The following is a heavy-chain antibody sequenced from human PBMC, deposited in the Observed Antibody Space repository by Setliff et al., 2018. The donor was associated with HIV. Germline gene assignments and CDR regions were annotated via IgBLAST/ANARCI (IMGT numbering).Heavy chain of an antibody. J-gene: IGHJ4*02. CDR3: VRNSFDYVEEE. CDR1: GDSVNSYNYY. D-gene: IGHD3-9*01. Sequence: SLSLTCKVSGDSVNSYNYYWSWIRQHPGKGLEWIGCIYYSGSSYYNPSVRSRVIMSLDTSENHFSLKLSSVTAADTAVYYCVRNSFDYVEEEWGQGTQVTVSS. CDR2: IYYSGSS. V-gene: IGHV4-31*03.